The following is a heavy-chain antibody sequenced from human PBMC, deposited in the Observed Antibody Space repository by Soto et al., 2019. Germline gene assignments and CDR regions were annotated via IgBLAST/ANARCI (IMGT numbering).Heavy chain of an antibody. J-gene: IGHJ3*01. CDR1: GRIFSSFP. V-gene: IGHV1-69*06. Sequence: QVQVVQSGAEVKKPGSSVKISCKASGRIFSSFPTSCVRQVPGQGLEWMGGVISASGSVTYAPKFQGRVTMTAVNSAGIGYMELTSLTYEDTAIYYCARVGSRDAYNYVLDQWGPGTMVTVSS. CDR3: ARVGSRDAYNYVLDQ. CDR2: VISASGSV. D-gene: IGHD5-18*01.